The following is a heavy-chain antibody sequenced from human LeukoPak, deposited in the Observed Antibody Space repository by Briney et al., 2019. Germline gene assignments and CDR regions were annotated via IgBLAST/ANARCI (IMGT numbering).Heavy chain of an antibody. J-gene: IGHJ4*02. Sequence: GGSLRLSCAASGFTFSSYSMNWVRQAPGKGLEWVSSISSSSSYIYYADSVKGRFTISRDNAKNSLYLQMNSLRAEDTAVYYCARVGVEGTAMVMLYYFDYWGQGTLVTVSS. D-gene: IGHD5-18*01. V-gene: IGHV3-21*01. CDR1: GFTFSSYS. CDR2: ISSSSSYI. CDR3: ARVGVEGTAMVMLYYFDY.